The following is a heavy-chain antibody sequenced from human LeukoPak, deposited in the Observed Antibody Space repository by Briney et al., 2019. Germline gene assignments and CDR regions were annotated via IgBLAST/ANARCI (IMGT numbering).Heavy chain of an antibody. V-gene: IGHV4-59*12. J-gene: IGHJ3*02. CDR1: CTSISNYY. CDR2: IYYSGST. CDR3: ATEIAAAGYVWGSYRSPYVFDT. D-gene: IGHD3-16*02. Sequence: KPSETLSLTCTASCTSISNYYCSLIRQPPRKGQEMSGYIYYSGSTNYNPTLKSRVTISVDTSKNQFSLKLSSVTAADTAVYYSATEIAAAGYVWGSYRSPYVFDTWGPGTMVTVSS.